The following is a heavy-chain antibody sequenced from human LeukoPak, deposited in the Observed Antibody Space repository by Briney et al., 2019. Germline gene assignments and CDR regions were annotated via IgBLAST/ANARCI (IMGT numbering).Heavy chain of an antibody. D-gene: IGHD3-22*01. CDR1: GFTFSNYA. CDR2: ISGSGGST. V-gene: IGHV3-23*01. CDR3: ARVYYYYDSSGILTLYFDY. J-gene: IGHJ4*02. Sequence: GGSLRLSCAASGFTFSNYAMSWVRQAPGKGLEWVSAISGSGGSTSYADSVKGRFTISRDNSKNTLYLQMDGLRAEDTAVYYCARVYYYYDSSGILTLYFDYWGQGTLVTVSS.